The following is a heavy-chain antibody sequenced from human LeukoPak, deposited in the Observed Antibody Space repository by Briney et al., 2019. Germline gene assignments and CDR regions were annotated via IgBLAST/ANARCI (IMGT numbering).Heavy chain of an antibody. J-gene: IGHJ4*02. V-gene: IGHV3-74*01. CDR1: EFAFSSYW. D-gene: IGHD3-10*01. CDR3: AGGGAVYGLN. CDR2: INSDGSRT. Sequence: GGSLRLSCAASEFAFSSYWMHWVRQAPGKGLVWVSRINSDGSRTSYADSVKGRFTISRDNASSTLYLQMNSLRVEDTAVYYCAGGGAVYGLNWGQGTLVTVSS.